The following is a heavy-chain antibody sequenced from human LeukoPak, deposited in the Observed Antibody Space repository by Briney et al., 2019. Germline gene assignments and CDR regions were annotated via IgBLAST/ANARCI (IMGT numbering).Heavy chain of an antibody. V-gene: IGHV4-59*01. CDR3: ARLRGEYDY. D-gene: IGHD3-10*01. CDR1: GGSINNYY. Sequence: PSETLSLTCTVSGGSINNYYWSRIRQPPGKGLEWIGYIYYSGSTNYNPSLKSRVTISVDMSKNQFSLKLSSVTTADTAAYYCARLRGEYDYWGQGTLVTVSS. J-gene: IGHJ4*02. CDR2: IYYSGST.